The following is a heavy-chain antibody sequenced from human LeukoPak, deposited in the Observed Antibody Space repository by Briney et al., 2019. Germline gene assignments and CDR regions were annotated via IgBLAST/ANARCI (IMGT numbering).Heavy chain of an antibody. V-gene: IGHV3-23*01. CDR1: GFTFSSYA. CDR3: AKDPLHSSSWPPDDAFDI. D-gene: IGHD6-13*01. CDR2: ISGSGGST. J-gene: IGHJ3*02. Sequence: GGSLRLSCAASGFTFSSYAMSWVRQAPGKGLEWVSAISGSGGSTYYADSVKGRFTISRDNSKNTLYLQMNSLRAEDTAVYYCAKDPLHSSSWPPDDAFDIWGQGTMVTVSS.